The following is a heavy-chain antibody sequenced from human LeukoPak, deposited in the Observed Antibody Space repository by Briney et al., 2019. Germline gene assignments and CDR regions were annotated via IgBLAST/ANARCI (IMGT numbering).Heavy chain of an antibody. V-gene: IGHV3-30-3*01. D-gene: IGHD6-19*01. CDR3: ARDQLDEWLAPIYYYYGMDV. J-gene: IGHJ6*02. CDR1: GFTFSSYA. CDR2: ISYDGSNK. Sequence: GGSLRPSCAASGFTFSSYAMHWVRQAPGKGLEWVAVISYDGSNKYYADSVEGRFTISRDNSKNTLYLQMNSLRAEDTAVYYCARDQLDEWLAPIYYYYGMDVWGQGTTVTVSS.